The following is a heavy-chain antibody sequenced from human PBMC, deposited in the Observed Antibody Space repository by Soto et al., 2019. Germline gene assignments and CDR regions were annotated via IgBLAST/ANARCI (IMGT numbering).Heavy chain of an antibody. CDR2: INANTGGT. D-gene: IGHD3-10*01. CDR1: GYTFTDYY. Sequence: QVQLVQSGAEVKKPGASVKVSCQASGYTFTDYYIHWVRQAPGQGLEWMGWINANTGGTNYAQKFQGWVTMTSDTSSSKAYMELSRLRSDDTAVYYCAREIISHPRTWFDPWGQGTLVTVSS. CDR3: AREIISHPRTWFDP. V-gene: IGHV1-2*04. J-gene: IGHJ5*02.